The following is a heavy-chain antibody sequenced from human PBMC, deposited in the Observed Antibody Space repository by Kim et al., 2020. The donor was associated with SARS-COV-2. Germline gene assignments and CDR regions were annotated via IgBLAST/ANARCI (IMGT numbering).Heavy chain of an antibody. Sequence: GGSLRLSCAASGFTFSSYAMSWVRQAPGKGLEWVSAISGSGGSTYHADSVKGRFTISRDNSKNTLYLQMNSLRAEDTAVYYCAKWVQGIAVAGSLSDYFDYWGQGTLVTVSS. CDR3: AKWVQGIAVAGSLSDYFDY. CDR1: GFTFSSYA. D-gene: IGHD6-19*01. V-gene: IGHV3-23*01. CDR2: ISGSGGST. J-gene: IGHJ4*02.